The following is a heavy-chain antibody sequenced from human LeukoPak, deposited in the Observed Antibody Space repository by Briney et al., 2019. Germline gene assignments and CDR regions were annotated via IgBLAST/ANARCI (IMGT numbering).Heavy chain of an antibody. Sequence: SETLSLTCTVSGGSVSSSSYYWGWIRQPPGKGLEWIGSIYYSGSTYYNPSLKSRVTISVDTSKNQFSLNLSSVTAADTAVYYCARLEGNAMTYWGQGTLVTVSS. CDR3: ARLEGNAMTY. J-gene: IGHJ4*02. CDR2: IYYSGST. D-gene: IGHD1-1*01. V-gene: IGHV4-39*01. CDR1: GGSVSSSSYY.